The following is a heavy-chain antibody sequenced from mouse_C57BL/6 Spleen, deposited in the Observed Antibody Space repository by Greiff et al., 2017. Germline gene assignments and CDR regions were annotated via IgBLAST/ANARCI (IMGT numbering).Heavy chain of an antibody. Sequence: QVHVKQSGPELVKPGASVKLSCKASGYTFTSYDINWVKQRPGQGLEWIGWIYPRDGSTKYNEKFKGKATLTVDTSSSTAYMELHSLTSEDSAVYFCARSVYFDYWGQGTTLTVSS. V-gene: IGHV1-85*01. CDR1: GYTFTSYD. CDR2: IYPRDGST. CDR3: ARSVYFDY. J-gene: IGHJ2*01.